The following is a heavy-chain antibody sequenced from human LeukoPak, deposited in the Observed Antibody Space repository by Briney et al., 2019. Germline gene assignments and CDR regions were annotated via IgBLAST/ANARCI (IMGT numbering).Heavy chain of an antibody. CDR3: ARHRYYYDSSGYYCVYYFDY. CDR1: GGFISSSDYY. V-gene: IGHV4-39*01. J-gene: IGHJ4*02. CDR2: IFYSGST. D-gene: IGHD3-22*01. Sequence: KASETLSLTCTVSGGFISSSDYYWGWIRQPPGRGLEWIGSIFYSGSTYFNPSLKSRVTISVDASKNQFSLKLSSVAAADTAVYYCARHRYYYDSSGYYCVYYFDYWGQGTLVTVSS.